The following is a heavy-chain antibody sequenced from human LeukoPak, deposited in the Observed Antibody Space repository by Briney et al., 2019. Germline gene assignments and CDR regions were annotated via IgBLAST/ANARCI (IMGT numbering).Heavy chain of an antibody. CDR1: GYTFTNYG. CDR3: ARVGVKGTPLYYFDY. J-gene: IGHJ4*02. D-gene: IGHD3-10*01. V-gene: IGHV1-18*01. CDR2: ISGYSGNT. Sequence: GASVKVSCKASGYTFTNYGINWVRQAPGQGLEWMGWISGYSGNTNYAQRFQGRVTITADKSTSTAYIELSSLRSEDTAVYYWARVGVKGTPLYYFDYWGQGPLVTVSS.